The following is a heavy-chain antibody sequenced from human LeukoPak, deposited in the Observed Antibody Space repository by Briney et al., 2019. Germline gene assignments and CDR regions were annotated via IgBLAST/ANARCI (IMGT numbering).Heavy chain of an antibody. Sequence: GGSLRLSCAASGFTLSDHYMVWVRQAPGKGLEWVGRIKSKTDSGTTDYVAPVKGRFTISRDDSKNTLYLQMNSLKTEDTAVYYCTTVGTIAVAGLDYWGQGTLVSVSS. J-gene: IGHJ4*02. V-gene: IGHV3-15*01. CDR2: IKSKTDSGTT. D-gene: IGHD6-19*01. CDR1: GFTLSDHY. CDR3: TTVGTIAVAGLDY.